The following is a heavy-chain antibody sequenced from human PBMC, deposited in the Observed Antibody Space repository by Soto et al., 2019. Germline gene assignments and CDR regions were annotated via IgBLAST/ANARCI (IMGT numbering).Heavy chain of an antibody. D-gene: IGHD3-22*01. J-gene: IGHJ4*02. CDR3: ARPHDDSNTFNYSFDA. Sequence: SETLSLTCAVYGGSFSGYYWSWIRQPPGKGLEWIGEMFHGGSTNYSPSLKSRVTISVDTSKNQFSLELSSVTAADTAVYYCARPHDDSNTFNYSFDAWGQGTLVTVS. V-gene: IGHV4-34*12. CDR1: GGSFSGYY. CDR2: MFHGGST.